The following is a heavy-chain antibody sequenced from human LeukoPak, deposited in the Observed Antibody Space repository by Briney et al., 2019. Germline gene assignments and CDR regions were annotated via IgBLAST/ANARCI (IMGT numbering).Heavy chain of an antibody. D-gene: IGHD6-6*01. CDR2: VDPEDGET. CDR3: ATEMRQLVPFWDY. J-gene: IGHJ4*02. V-gene: IGHV1-69-2*01. CDR1: GYTFTDYY. Sequence: GAPVKVSCKASGYTFTDYYMHWVQQAPGKGLEWMGRVDPEDGETIYAEKFQGRVTITADTSTDTAYMELSSLRSEDTAVYYCATEMRQLVPFWDYWGQGTLVTVSS.